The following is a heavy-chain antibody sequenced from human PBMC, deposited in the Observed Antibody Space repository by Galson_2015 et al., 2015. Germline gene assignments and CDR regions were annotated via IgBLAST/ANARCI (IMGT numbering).Heavy chain of an antibody. CDR3: ARDPVDTAMVGPDYYRDY. CDR1: GGTFSSYA. J-gene: IGHJ4*02. V-gene: IGHV1-69*10. Sequence: SVKVSCKASGGTFSSYAISWVRQAPGQGLEWMGGIIPIFGIANYAQKFQGRVTITADKSTSTAYMELSSLRSEDTAVYYCARDPVDTAMVGPDYYRDYWGQGTL. CDR2: IIPIFGIA. D-gene: IGHD5-18*01.